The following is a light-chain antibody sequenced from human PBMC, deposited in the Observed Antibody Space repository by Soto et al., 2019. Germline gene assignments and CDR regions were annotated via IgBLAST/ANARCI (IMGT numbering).Light chain of an antibody. CDR2: GAS. V-gene: IGKV3-20*01. J-gene: IGKJ4*01. Sequence: EIVLTQSPGTLSLSPGERATLSCRASQSVSSGYLTWYQQKPGQAPRLLIYGASNRATGIPDRFSGSGSGTDFTLTISRLETEDLAVYYCQQYGSSPLTFGGGTKVEIK. CDR1: QSVSSGY. CDR3: QQYGSSPLT.